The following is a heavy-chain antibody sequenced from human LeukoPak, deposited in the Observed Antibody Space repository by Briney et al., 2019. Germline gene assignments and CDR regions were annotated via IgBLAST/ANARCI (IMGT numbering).Heavy chain of an antibody. CDR2: INPNSGGT. D-gene: IGHD3-3*01. Sequence: ASVKVSCKASGYTFTGYYMHWVRQAPGQGLEWMGWINPNSGGTNYAQKFQGRVTMTRDTSISTAYMELSSLRSEDTAVYYCVRGRYYDFWSGYPFDYWGQGTLVTVSS. J-gene: IGHJ4*02. CDR3: VRGRYYDFWSGYPFDY. CDR1: GYTFTGYY. V-gene: IGHV1-2*02.